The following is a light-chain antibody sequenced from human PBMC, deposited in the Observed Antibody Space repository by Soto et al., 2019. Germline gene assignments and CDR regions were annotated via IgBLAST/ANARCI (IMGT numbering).Light chain of an antibody. J-gene: IGKJ4*01. CDR2: KAS. V-gene: IGKV1-5*03. CDR1: QSINSW. Sequence: DIQLTRSPSTLSASVGDRVTITCRASQSINSWLAWYQQKPGKAPKLLVYKASSLESGVPSRFSGSGSGTEFTLTISTLQPDDFATYYCQQYEAYPLTFGGGTKVEI. CDR3: QQYEAYPLT.